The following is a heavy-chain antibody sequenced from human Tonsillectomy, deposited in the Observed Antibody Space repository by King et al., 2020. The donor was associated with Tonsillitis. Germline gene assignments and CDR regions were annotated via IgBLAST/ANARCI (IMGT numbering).Heavy chain of an antibody. J-gene: IGHJ4*02. CDR2: ISSSSSTI. D-gene: IGHD3-22*01. CDR1: GFTFSSYS. Sequence: GQLVQSGGGLVQPGGSLRLSCADSGFTFSSYSMNWVRQAPGKGLEWVSYISSSSSTIYYADSVKGRFTISRDNAKNSLYLQMNSLRAEDTAVYYCASPDYYDSSGYYEEVYWGQGTLVTVSS. CDR3: ASPDYYDSSGYYEEVY. V-gene: IGHV3-48*01.